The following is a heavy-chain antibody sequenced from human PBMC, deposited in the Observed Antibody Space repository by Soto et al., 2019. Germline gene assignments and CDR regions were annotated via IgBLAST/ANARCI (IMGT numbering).Heavy chain of an antibody. CDR2: ISSSSSYI. D-gene: IGHD3-22*01. CDR3: ARDEPDISGTVVIDY. J-gene: IGHJ4*02. V-gene: IGHV3-21*01. CDR1: GFTFSSYS. Sequence: PGGSLRLSFAASGFTFSSYSMNWVRQAPGKGLEWVSSISSSSSYIYYADSVKGRFTISRDNAKNSLYLQMNSLRAEDTAVYYCARDEPDISGTVVIDYWGQGTLVTVSS.